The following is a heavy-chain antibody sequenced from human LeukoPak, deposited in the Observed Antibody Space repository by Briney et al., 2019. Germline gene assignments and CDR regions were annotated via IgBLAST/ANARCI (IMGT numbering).Heavy chain of an antibody. CDR3: ARGAYGSGTYHDFDI. D-gene: IGHD3-10*01. V-gene: IGHV3-33*01. J-gene: IGHJ3*02. CDR1: GFXFSSYG. CDR2: IWYDGSNK. Sequence: GGSLRLSCAASGFXFSSYGIHWVRQAPGKGLEWVAVIWYDGSNKYYVDSVKGRFTISRDNSKNTLYLQMNSLRAEDTAVYYCARGAYGSGTYHDFDIWGQGTMVTVSS.